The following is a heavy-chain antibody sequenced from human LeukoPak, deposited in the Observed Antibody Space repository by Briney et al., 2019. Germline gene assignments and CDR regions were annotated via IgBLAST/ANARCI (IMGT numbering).Heavy chain of an antibody. Sequence: SETLSLTCAVYGGSFSGYYWSWIRQPPGKGLEWIGEINHSGSTNYNPSLKSRVTISVDTSKNQFSLKLSSVTAADTAVYYCARRMSSYDILTGYLYWGQGALVTVSS. J-gene: IGHJ4*02. CDR2: INHSGST. V-gene: IGHV4-34*01. CDR3: ARRMSSYDILTGYLY. D-gene: IGHD3-9*01. CDR1: GGSFSGYY.